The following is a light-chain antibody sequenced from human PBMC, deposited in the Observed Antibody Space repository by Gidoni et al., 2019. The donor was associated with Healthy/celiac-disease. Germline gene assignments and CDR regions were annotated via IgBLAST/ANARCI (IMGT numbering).Light chain of an antibody. J-gene: IGKJ2*01. CDR1: QSVSRSY. CDR2: GAS. CDR3: QQYGSSPRT. V-gene: IGKV3-20*01. Sequence: LTQYPRTLSLCPGERATLSSSARQSVSRSYLAWYQQKPGQAPRPLIYGASSRAPGLPYRFSGSGSGTDFTLTICRLEPEDFAVYYCQQYGSSPRTFGQGTKLEIK.